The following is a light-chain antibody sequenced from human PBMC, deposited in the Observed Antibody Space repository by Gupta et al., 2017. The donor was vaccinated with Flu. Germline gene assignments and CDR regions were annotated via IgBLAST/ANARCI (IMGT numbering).Light chain of an antibody. Sequence: VTPGQPASISCKSSQSLLESDGKTYLYWYLQKPGQPPRLLIYEVSNRFSGVPERFSGSGSGTDFTLTMSRVEAEDVGVYYCVQSLQLPVTVGEGTRVEIK. CDR2: EVS. CDR3: VQSLQLPVT. CDR1: QSLLESDGKTY. J-gene: IGKJ4*01. V-gene: IGKV2D-29*01.